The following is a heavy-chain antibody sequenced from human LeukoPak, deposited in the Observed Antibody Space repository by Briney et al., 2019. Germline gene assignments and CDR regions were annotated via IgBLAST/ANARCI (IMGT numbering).Heavy chain of an antibody. Sequence: PGKSLRLSCAASGFTFSSYGMHWVRQAPGKGLEWVAVIWDDGSNKYYVDSVKGRFTISRDNSKNMVYLQMNNLRAEGTAVYYFARDTYCTSTSCYLFEYWGQGTLVTVSS. CDR2: IWDDGSNK. J-gene: IGHJ4*02. V-gene: IGHV3-33*01. CDR1: GFTFSSYG. D-gene: IGHD2-2*01. CDR3: ARDTYCTSTSCYLFEY.